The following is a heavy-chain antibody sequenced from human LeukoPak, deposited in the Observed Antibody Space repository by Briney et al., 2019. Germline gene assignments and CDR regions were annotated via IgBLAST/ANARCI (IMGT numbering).Heavy chain of an antibody. Sequence: MPSETLSLTCTVSGGSISSYYWSWIRQPPGKGLEWIGYIYYSGSTNYNPSLKSRVTISVDTSKNQFSLKLSSVTAADTAVYYCASYGDYVDYWGQGTLVTVSS. V-gene: IGHV4-59*01. CDR2: IYYSGST. CDR3: ASYGDYVDY. CDR1: GGSISSYY. J-gene: IGHJ4*02. D-gene: IGHD4-17*01.